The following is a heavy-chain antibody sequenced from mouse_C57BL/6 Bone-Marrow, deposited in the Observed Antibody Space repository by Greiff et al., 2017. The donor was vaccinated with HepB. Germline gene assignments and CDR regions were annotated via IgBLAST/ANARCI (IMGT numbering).Heavy chain of an antibody. D-gene: IGHD2-3*01. V-gene: IGHV1-76*01. CDR2: IYPGSGNT. J-gene: IGHJ1*03. Sequence: VQLQQSGAELVRPGASVKLSCKASGYTFTDYYINWVKQRPGQGLEWIARIYPGSGNTYYNEKFKGKATLTAEKSSSTAYMQLSSLTSEDSAVYFCARGWLPYFDVWGTGTTVTVSS. CDR1: GYTFTDYY. CDR3: ARGWLPYFDV.